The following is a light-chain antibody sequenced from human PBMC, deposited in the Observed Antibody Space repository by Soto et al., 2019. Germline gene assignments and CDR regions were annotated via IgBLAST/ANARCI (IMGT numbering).Light chain of an antibody. CDR3: QQYGSLPWT. CDR2: GAS. V-gene: IGKV3-20*01. Sequence: EIVLTQSPGTLSLSPGERATLSCRASQSVSSSYLAWYQQKPGQAPRPLIYGASSRAIGIPDRFSGSGSGTDFTLTISRLEPEDFAGYYCQQYGSLPWTFGQGTKVEIK. CDR1: QSVSSSY. J-gene: IGKJ1*01.